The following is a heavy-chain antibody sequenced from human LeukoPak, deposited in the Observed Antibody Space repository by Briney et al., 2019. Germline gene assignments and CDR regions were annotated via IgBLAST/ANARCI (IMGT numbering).Heavy chain of an antibody. V-gene: IGHV1-69*05. Sequence: SVKVSCKGSGGTFSSYAISWVRQAPGQGLEWMGGIIPIFGTANYAQKFQGRVTITTDESTSTAYTELSSLRSEDTAVYYCARDGGRGYSYGYYYYYMDVWGKGTMVTISS. CDR3: ARDGGRGYSYGYYYYYMDV. CDR2: IIPIFGTA. CDR1: GGTFSSYA. D-gene: IGHD5-18*01. J-gene: IGHJ6*03.